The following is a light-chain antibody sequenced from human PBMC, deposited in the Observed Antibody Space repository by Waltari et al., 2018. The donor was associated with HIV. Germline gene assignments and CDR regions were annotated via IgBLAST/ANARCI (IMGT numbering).Light chain of an antibody. CDR3: QQYNNWPPLT. J-gene: IGKJ1*01. V-gene: IGKV3-15*01. CDR2: DAS. Sequence: EIVMTQSPATLSVSPGERATLSCRASQSIGINLAWYQQKPGQAPRLLIYDASTRATGVPAMFRGSGSGTEFTLSISSLQSEDFAVYYCQQYNNWPPLTFGQGTKVEIK. CDR1: QSIGIN.